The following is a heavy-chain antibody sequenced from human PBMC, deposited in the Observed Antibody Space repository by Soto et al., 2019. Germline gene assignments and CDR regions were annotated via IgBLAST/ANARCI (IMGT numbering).Heavy chain of an antibody. J-gene: IGHJ4*02. V-gene: IGHV3-23*01. D-gene: IGHD3-10*01. Sequence: EVQLLESGGGLVQPGGSLRLSCAASGFTFSSYAMSWVRQAPGKGLEWVSAIGVSGDTTYYADSVKGRFTISRDNSKNRLYLQMGSRRAEETAVYYCAKVRRFGELRSLYWGQGTLVTVSS. CDR2: IGVSGDTT. CDR1: GFTFSSYA. CDR3: AKVRRFGELRSLY.